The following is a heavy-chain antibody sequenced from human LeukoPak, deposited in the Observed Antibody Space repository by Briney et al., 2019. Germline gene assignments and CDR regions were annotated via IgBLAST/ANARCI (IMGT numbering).Heavy chain of an antibody. CDR3: ARDHTIYSSSWYRGMEDAFDI. CDR1: GFTFSSYW. CDR2: IKQDGSEK. D-gene: IGHD6-13*01. V-gene: IGHV3-7*01. J-gene: IGHJ3*02. Sequence: GGSLRLSCAASGFTFSSYWMSWVRQAPGKGPEWVANIKQDGSEKYYVDSVKGRYTISRDSSKNTLTLQMNSLRAEDTAVYYCARDHTIYSSSWYRGMEDAFDIWGQGTMVTVSS.